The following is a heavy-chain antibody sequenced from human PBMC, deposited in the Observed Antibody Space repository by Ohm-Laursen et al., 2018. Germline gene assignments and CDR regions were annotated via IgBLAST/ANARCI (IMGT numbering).Heavy chain of an antibody. J-gene: IGHJ4*02. CDR1: GFTVSSTY. Sequence: SLRLSCAASGFTVSSTYMSWVRQAPGKGLEWVSIIYSGGSTYYAGSVKGRFTISRDNSKNTLYLQMNSLRAEDTAVYYCARDHPPHWGQGTLVTVSS. V-gene: IGHV3-53*01. CDR2: IYSGGST. CDR3: ARDHPPH.